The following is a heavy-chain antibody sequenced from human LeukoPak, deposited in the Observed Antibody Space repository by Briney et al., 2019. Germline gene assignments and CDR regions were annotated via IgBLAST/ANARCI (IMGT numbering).Heavy chain of an antibody. D-gene: IGHD1-26*01. V-gene: IGHV3-23*01. J-gene: IGHJ3*02. Sequence: PGGSLRLSCAASGFTFSTYAMHWVRQAPGKGLEWVSAISASGGSTYYAASVKGRFTISRDNSENTLFLQMNSLRAEDTAVYYCAKRLSGRYPYDAFDIWGQGTMVTVSS. CDR1: GFTFSTYA. CDR2: ISASGGST. CDR3: AKRLSGRYPYDAFDI.